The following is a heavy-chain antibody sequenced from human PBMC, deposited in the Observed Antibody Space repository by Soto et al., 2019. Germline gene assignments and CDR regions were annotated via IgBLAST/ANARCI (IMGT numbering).Heavy chain of an antibody. CDR2: ISGSGGNT. J-gene: IGHJ4*02. D-gene: IGHD4-17*01. CDR3: AKDTTSYGDYYFDY. V-gene: IGHV3-23*01. Sequence: GGSLRLSCGTSGFIFSSDVLNWVRQAPGKGLQCVSLISGSGGNTHYADSGKGRFTISRDNSKNTLYLQMNSLRAEDTAVYYCAKDTTSYGDYYFDYWGQGTLVTVSS. CDR1: GFIFSSDV.